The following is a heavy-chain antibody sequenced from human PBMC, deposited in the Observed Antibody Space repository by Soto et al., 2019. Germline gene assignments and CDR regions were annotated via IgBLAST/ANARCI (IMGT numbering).Heavy chain of an antibody. CDR2: INHSGST. Sequence: SETLSLTCAVYGGSFSGYYWSWIRQPPGKGLEWIGEINHSGSTNYNPSLKSRVTISVDTSKNQFSLKLSSVTAADTAVYYCARRLPYNGNDARPRGFDYWGQGTLVTVSS. V-gene: IGHV4-34*01. J-gene: IGHJ4*02. D-gene: IGHD1-20*01. CDR1: GGSFSGYY. CDR3: ARRLPYNGNDARPRGFDY.